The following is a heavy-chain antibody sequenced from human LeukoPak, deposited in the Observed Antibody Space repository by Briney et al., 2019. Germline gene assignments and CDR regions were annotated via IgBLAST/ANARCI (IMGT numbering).Heavy chain of an antibody. CDR2: IYYTGST. CDR3: ARPLQGRPVTPHY. CDR1: GGSISSYY. D-gene: IGHD4-17*01. V-gene: IGHV4-59*01. Sequence: PSETLSLTCTVSGGSISSYYWSWIRQPPGKGLEWIGYIYYTGSTNYNPSLKSRVTMSVDTSKNQFSLKLTSVTAADTAVYYCARPLQGRPVTPHYWGQGTLVTVSS. J-gene: IGHJ4*02.